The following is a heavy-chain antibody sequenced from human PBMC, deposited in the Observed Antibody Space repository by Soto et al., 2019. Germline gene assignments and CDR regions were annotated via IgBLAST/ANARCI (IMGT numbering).Heavy chain of an antibody. V-gene: IGHV1-46*01. J-gene: IGHJ6*02. Sequence: GASVKVSCKASGYTFTSYYMHWVRQAPGQGLEWMGIINPSGGSTSYAQKFQGRVTMTRETSTSTVYMELSSLRSEDTAVYYCARELYSSSWFTQFYYYYGMDVWGQGTTVTVSS. CDR3: ARELYSSSWFTQFYYYYGMDV. CDR2: INPSGGST. D-gene: IGHD6-13*01. CDR1: GYTFTSYY.